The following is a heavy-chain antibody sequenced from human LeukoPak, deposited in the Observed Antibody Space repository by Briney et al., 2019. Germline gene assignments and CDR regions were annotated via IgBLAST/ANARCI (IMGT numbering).Heavy chain of an antibody. V-gene: IGHV3-23*01. Sequence: GGSLRLSCAASGFTLSNYEVTWARQAPGKGLEWVSGISGSSGSTYYADSVKGRFTISRDNSKNTLYLQMNSLRAEDTAVYYCAKDRAYYASGSIIDYWGQGTLVTVSS. CDR3: AKDRAYYASGSIIDY. D-gene: IGHD3-10*01. CDR2: ISGSSGST. J-gene: IGHJ4*02. CDR1: GFTLSNYE.